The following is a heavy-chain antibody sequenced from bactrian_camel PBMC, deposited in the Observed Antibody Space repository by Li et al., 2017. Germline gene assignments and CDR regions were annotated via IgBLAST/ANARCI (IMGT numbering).Heavy chain of an antibody. V-gene: IGHV3S60*01. D-gene: IGHD2*01. CDR1: GLTFDNYR. CDR2: RHDGSRVA. Sequence: HVQLVESGGGSVQPGGSLRLSCTVSGLTFDNYRMGWFRQAPGKEREVVARRHDGSRVADYAASVEGRFTIDRDSAKGAVYLQMNNLKPEDTAMYYCAAASTTYGQCVALETTPFPYWGQGTQVTVS. CDR3: AAASTTYGQCVALETTPFPY. J-gene: IGHJ4*01.